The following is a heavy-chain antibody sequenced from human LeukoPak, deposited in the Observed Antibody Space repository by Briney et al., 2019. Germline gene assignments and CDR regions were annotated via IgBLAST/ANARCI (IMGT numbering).Heavy chain of an antibody. J-gene: IGHJ4*02. Sequence: SETLSLTCAASGGSISSNSYYWGWIRQPPGKGLEWIGSIYYSGSTYYNPSLKSRVTISVDTSKNQFSLKLSSVTAAGTAVYYCARTRYYYNSRSYGAPYYFDYWGQGTLVTVSS. D-gene: IGHD3-10*01. V-gene: IGHV4-39*01. CDR1: GGSISSNSYY. CDR2: IYYSGST. CDR3: ARTRYYYNSRSYGAPYYFDY.